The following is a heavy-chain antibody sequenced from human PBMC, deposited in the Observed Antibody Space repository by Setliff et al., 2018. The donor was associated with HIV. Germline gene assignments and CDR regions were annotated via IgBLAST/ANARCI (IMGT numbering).Heavy chain of an antibody. J-gene: IGHJ6*03. CDR2: MNPDSRNT. Sequence: ASVKVSCKPSGYTFTNYDINWVRQAAGQGLEWMGWMNPDSRNTGYAQRFEGSVTMTWDTSISTAYMELNNVKFEDTAIHYCARARTDYYDRRRRSHYYIDVWARGATVTVLL. CDR1: GYTFTNYD. D-gene: IGHD3-22*01. CDR3: ARARTDYYDRRRRSHYYIDV. V-gene: IGHV1-8*02.